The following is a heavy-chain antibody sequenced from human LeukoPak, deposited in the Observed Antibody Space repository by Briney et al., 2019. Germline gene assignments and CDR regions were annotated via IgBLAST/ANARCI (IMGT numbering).Heavy chain of an antibody. CDR2: ISYDGSNK. V-gene: IGHV3-30*01. CDR1: GFTFSSYA. J-gene: IGHJ4*02. Sequence: GRSLRLSCAASGFTFSSYAMHWVRQAPGKGLEWVAVISYDGSNKYYADSVKGRFTISRDNSKNTLYLQMNSLRAEDTAVYYCGTSSGYYFLDYWGQGTLVTVSS. CDR3: GTSSGYYFLDY. D-gene: IGHD3-22*01.